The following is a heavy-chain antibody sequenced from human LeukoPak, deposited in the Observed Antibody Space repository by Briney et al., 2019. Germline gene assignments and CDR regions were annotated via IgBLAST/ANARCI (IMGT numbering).Heavy chain of an antibody. CDR2: ITWGGATT. Sequence: GGSLRLSCAASGFTFAQFMMHWVRQAPGKGLEGVSHITWGGATTYNADSVKGRFTISRDNSKNSLYLQMNSLRSEDTALYYCAKDYGNYRGFDYWGQGTLVTVSS. CDR1: GFTFAQFM. D-gene: IGHD3-22*01. J-gene: IGHJ4*02. V-gene: IGHV3-43*01. CDR3: AKDYGNYRGFDY.